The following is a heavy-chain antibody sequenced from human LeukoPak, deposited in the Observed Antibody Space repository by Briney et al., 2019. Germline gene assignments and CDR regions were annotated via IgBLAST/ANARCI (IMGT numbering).Heavy chain of an antibody. CDR1: GFSFSTYA. J-gene: IGHJ6*02. D-gene: IGHD7-27*01. V-gene: IGHV3-23*01. Sequence: GGSLRLSCAASGFSFSTYAMNWVRQAPGKGLEWVSSISGSAGSTYYADSVKGRFTISSDNSKNTLSLQMNSLRADDTAVYYCARDGGPRYWGSGYYYGMDVWGQGTTVTVSS. CDR3: ARDGGPRYWGSGYYYGMDV. CDR2: ISGSAGST.